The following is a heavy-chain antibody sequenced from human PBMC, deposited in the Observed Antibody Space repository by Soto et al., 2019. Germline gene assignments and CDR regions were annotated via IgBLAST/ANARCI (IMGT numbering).Heavy chain of an antibody. CDR2: IDGSGGAT. V-gene: IGHV3-23*01. D-gene: IGHD3-16*02. CDR1: GCKFSNDG. CDR3: AKQIVSYRYGAFEY. Sequence: CGSLRLSCAAAGCKFSNDGMSWVSQNPGKGLEWVSAIDGSGGATVYTDSVKGRFTVSRDNSKNMLYLQMNSLRAEDTAAYYCAKQIVSYRYGAFEYWGQGALVTVSS. J-gene: IGHJ4*02.